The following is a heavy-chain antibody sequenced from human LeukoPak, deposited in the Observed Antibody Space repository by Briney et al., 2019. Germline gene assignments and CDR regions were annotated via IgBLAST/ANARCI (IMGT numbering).Heavy chain of an antibody. CDR2: IYSGGST. D-gene: IGHD3-9*01. V-gene: IGHV3-53*01. Sequence: GGSLRLSCAASGFTVSSNYMSWVRQAPGKGLEWVSVIYSGGSTHYADSVKGRFTISRDNSKNTLYLQMNSLRAEDTAVYYCARDGTYYDILTEDYYYYGMDVWGQGTTVTVSS. CDR3: ARDGTYYDILTEDYYYYGMDV. J-gene: IGHJ6*02. CDR1: GFTVSSNY.